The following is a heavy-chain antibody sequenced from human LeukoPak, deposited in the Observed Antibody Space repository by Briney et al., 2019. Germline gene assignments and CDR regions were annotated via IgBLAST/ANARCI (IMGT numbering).Heavy chain of an antibody. J-gene: IGHJ4*02. V-gene: IGHV4-4*02. CDR3: ARRNDVGATTHFDY. CDR1: GGSISSSNW. CDR2: IYHSGST. Sequence: SETLSLTCAVSGGSISSSNWWSWVRQPPGKGLEWIGEIYHSGSTNYNPSLKSRVTISVDKSKNQFSPKLSSVTAADTAVYYCARRNDVGATTHFDYWGQGTLVTVSS. D-gene: IGHD1-26*01.